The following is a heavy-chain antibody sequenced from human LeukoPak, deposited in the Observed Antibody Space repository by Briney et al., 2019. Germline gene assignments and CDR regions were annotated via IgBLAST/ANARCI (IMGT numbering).Heavy chain of an antibody. CDR3: AWTGIVGATNIDC. CDR1: GGSISSSNW. V-gene: IGHV4-4*02. Sequence: SETLSLTCAVSGGSISSSNWWSWVRQPPGEGLEWIGEIYHSGSTNYNPSLKSRVTISVDKSKNQFSLKLSSVTAADTAVYYCAWTGIVGATNIDCWGQGTLVTVSS. CDR2: IYHSGST. D-gene: IGHD1-26*01. J-gene: IGHJ4*02.